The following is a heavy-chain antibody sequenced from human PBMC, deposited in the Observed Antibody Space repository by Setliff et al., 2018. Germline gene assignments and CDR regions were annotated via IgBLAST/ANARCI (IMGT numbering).Heavy chain of an antibody. CDR1: GFTFSYYW. V-gene: IGHV3-23*01. CDR2: ISGSGGST. CDR3: AREASSGYLHYYMDV. D-gene: IGHD6-25*01. J-gene: IGHJ6*03. Sequence: PGGSLRLSCAASGFTFSYYWMSWVRQAPGKGLQWVSAISGSGGSTYYADSVKGRFTISRDNSKSTLYLQMNSLRAEDTAVYYCAREASSGYLHYYMDVWGTGTTVTVSS.